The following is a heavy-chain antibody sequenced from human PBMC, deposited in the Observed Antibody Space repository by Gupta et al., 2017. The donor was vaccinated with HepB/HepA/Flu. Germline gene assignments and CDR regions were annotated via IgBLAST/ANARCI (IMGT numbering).Heavy chain of an antibody. CDR2: ISSSGSTI. Sequence: VQLGESGGGLVQPGGSLRLSCAASGFTFSGYEMNWVRQAPGKGLEWVSFISSSGSTIYYADSVKGRFTISRDNAKNSLYLQMNSLRDEDTAVYYCARDVWKGWLVPRYFDLWGRGTRGTVSS. CDR3: ARDVWKGWLVPRYFDL. D-gene: IGHD6-19*01. CDR1: GFTFSGYE. J-gene: IGHJ2*01. V-gene: IGHV3-48*03.